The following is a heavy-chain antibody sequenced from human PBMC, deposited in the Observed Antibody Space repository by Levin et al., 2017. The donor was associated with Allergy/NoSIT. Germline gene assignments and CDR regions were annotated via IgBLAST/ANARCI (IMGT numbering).Heavy chain of an antibody. Sequence: KPGGSLRLSSAASGFTFSNAWMSWVRQAPGKGLEWVGRIKSKTDGGTTDYAAPVKGRFTISRDDSKNTLYLQMNSLKTEDTAVYYCTTDSWLVPVAFDIWGQGTMVTVSS. J-gene: IGHJ3*02. CDR2: IKSKTDGGTT. CDR3: TTDSWLVPVAFDI. D-gene: IGHD6-19*01. V-gene: IGHV3-15*01. CDR1: GFTFSNAW.